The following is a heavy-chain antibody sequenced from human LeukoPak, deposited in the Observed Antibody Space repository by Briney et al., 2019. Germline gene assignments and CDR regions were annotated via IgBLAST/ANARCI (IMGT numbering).Heavy chain of an antibody. Sequence: ASVKVSCKASGYTFTGYYMHWVRQAPGQGLEWMGWINPNSGGTNYAQKFQGRVTMTRDTSISTAYMELSRLRSDDTAVYYCARERYTYYYDSSGYPYFDYWGQGTLVTVSS. CDR1: GYTFTGYY. V-gene: IGHV1-2*02. CDR3: ARERYTYYYDSSGYPYFDY. J-gene: IGHJ4*02. CDR2: INPNSGGT. D-gene: IGHD3-22*01.